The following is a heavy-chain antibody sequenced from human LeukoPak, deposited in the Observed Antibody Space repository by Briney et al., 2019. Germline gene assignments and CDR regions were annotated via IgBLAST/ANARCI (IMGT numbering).Heavy chain of an antibody. CDR1: GGSISSGSYY. D-gene: IGHD3-9*01. CDR2: IYYSGST. CDR3: ARAIDPGDNWFDP. Sequence: SRTLSLTCTVSGGSISSGSYYWSWIRQPPGKGLEWIGYIYYSGSTNYNPSLKSRVTISVDTSKNQFSLKLSSVTAADTAVYYCARAIDPGDNWFDPWGQGTLVTVSS. V-gene: IGHV4-61*01. J-gene: IGHJ5*02.